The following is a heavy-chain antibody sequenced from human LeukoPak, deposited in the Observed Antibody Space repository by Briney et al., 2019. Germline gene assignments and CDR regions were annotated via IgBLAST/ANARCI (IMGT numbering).Heavy chain of an antibody. Sequence: GESLKISCKGSGYSFTSYWIGWVRQMPGKGLEWMGIIYPGDSDTRYSPSFQGQVTISADKSISTAYLQWSSLKASDTAMYYCGRQAMVRGVIIGPGYWGQGTLVTVSS. D-gene: IGHD3-10*01. CDR3: GRQAMVRGVIIGPGY. CDR1: GYSFTSYW. CDR2: IYPGDSDT. J-gene: IGHJ4*02. V-gene: IGHV5-51*01.